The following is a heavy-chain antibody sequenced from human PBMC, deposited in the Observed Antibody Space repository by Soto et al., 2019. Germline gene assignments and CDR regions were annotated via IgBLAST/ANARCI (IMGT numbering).Heavy chain of an antibody. Sequence: PSETLSLTCSLSGGSFRPNYWSWIRLPPGKGLEWIGYISDIAYTSYNPSLKGRVSISVDTSKNQFSLTLTSVTAADTAVYYCARQGFGVLHGLVDVWGQGTTVTVSS. J-gene: IGHJ6*02. D-gene: IGHD3-10*01. CDR3: ARQGFGVLHGLVDV. CDR1: GGSFRPNY. CDR2: ISDIAYT. V-gene: IGHV4-59*08.